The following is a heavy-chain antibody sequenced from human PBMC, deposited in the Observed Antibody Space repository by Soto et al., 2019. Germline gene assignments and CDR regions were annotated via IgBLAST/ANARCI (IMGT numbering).Heavy chain of an antibody. CDR3: ARIPHRRGREGFDY. D-gene: IGHD1-26*01. V-gene: IGHV2-26*01. CDR1: GFSLSIAGMG. Sequence: QVTLKESGPVLLKPTETLTLTCTVSGFSLSIAGMGVSWVRQPPGKALAWLAHIFSNDEKSYNTSLKSRLTISKDSSRGQVVLTITNMDPLDTATYYCARIPHRRGREGFDYWGQGTLVTVSS. CDR2: IFSNDEK. J-gene: IGHJ4*02.